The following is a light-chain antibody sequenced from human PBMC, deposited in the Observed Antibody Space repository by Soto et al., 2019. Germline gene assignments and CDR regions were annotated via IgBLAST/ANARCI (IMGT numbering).Light chain of an antibody. J-gene: IGKJ4*01. Sequence: DIQMTQSPSSLSASVGDRVTITCQASHDIDKYLNWYQQKPGTSPKLLIYDASSLETGVPSRFSGSGSATDFTFTISSRQPEDFATCCCQQYDNLPLPFGGGTKVEIK. CDR1: HDIDKY. V-gene: IGKV1-33*01. CDR3: QQYDNLPLP. CDR2: DAS.